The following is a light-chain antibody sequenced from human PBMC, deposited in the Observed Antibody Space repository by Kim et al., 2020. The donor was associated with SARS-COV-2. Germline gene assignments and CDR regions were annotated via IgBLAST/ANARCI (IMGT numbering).Light chain of an antibody. CDR2: YDS. Sequence: SYELTQPPSVSVAPGKTARITCGGNNIGSKSVHWYQHKPGQAPVLVIYYDSDRPSGIPERFSGSNSGNTATLTISRVEAGDEADYYCQVWDSSSDHWVFGGGTQLTVL. J-gene: IGLJ3*02. CDR1: NIGSKS. CDR3: QVWDSSSDHWV. V-gene: IGLV3-21*04.